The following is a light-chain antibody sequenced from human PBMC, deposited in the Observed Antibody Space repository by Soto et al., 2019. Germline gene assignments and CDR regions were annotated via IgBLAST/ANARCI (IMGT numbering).Light chain of an antibody. Sequence: DIRMTQSRSTLPASVGDRVTNACRASQTISNWMAWYQQKPGKDHKLLIYKASSLESGVPSRFSGSGSGTEFSLTISSLQPDYFATYYCQQDNLYWTFGQGTKVEIK. CDR2: KAS. CDR3: QQDNLYWT. J-gene: IGKJ1*01. CDR1: QTISNW. V-gene: IGKV1-5*03.